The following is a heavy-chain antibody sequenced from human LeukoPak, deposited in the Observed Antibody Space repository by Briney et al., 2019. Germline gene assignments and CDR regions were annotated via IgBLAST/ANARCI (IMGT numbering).Heavy chain of an antibody. CDR3: ATSYSSSWYYFDY. V-gene: IGHV3-30*02. J-gene: IGHJ4*02. Sequence: GGSLRLSCAASGFTFSSYGVHWVRQAPGKGLEWVAFIRYDGSNKYYADSVKGRFTIPRDNSKNTLSLQMNSLRAEDTAVYFCATSYSSSWYYFDYWGQGTLVTVSS. CDR1: GFTFSSYG. D-gene: IGHD6-13*01. CDR2: IRYDGSNK.